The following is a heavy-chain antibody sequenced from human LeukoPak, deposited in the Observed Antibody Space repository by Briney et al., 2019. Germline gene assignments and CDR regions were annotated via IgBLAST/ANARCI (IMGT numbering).Heavy chain of an antibody. CDR3: ARRPTGDPKFDY. J-gene: IGHJ4*02. CDR2: IYSSGST. CDR1: GGSISSGGYS. V-gene: IGHV4-61*08. Sequence: SETLSLTCAVSGGSISSGGYSWSWIRQPPGKGLEWIGYIYSSGSTYYNPSLKSRVTISVDTSKNRFSLKLSTVTAADTAVYYCARRPTGDPKFDYWGQGTLVTVSS. D-gene: IGHD7-27*01.